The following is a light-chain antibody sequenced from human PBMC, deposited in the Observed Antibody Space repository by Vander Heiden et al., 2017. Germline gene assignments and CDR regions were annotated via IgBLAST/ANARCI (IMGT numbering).Light chain of an antibody. CDR1: SGRSNYA. V-gene: IGLV4-69*02. J-gene: IGLJ3*02. CDR2: VKSDGSH. Sequence: LVLTQSPSASASLGASVKLTCTLSSGRSNYAIAWHQQQPQKGPRYLMTVKSDGSHNEGDGIPDRFSGSSSGAERYLTISSRQSEDEADYYCQTWGTGIRVFGGGTKLTVL. CDR3: QTWGTGIRV.